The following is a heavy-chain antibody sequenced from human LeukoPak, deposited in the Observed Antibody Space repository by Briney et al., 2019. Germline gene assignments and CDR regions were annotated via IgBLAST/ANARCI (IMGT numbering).Heavy chain of an antibody. J-gene: IGHJ3*02. Sequence: GGSLRLSCVASGFTFDDYTMHWVRHAPGKGLGWVSLINWDGGDTYYADSVKGRFTISRDNSKNSLYLQMNSLRIEDTALYYCAKLPTVTYAFDIWGQGTMVTVSS. CDR2: INWDGGDT. CDR3: AKLPTVTYAFDI. CDR1: GFTFDDYT. V-gene: IGHV3-43*01. D-gene: IGHD4-17*01.